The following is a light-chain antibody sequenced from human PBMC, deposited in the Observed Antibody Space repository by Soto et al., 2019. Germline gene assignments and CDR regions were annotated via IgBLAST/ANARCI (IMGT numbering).Light chain of an antibody. CDR1: QSVSSN. J-gene: IGKJ1*01. Sequence: EIVMTQSPVTLSVSPGERVTLSCRASQSVSSNLVWYQQKPGQAPRLLIYGASTRATGIPARFSGSGSVTEFTLTITSLQSEDFAGNYCQQYNNWPGWAFGQGTKVE. CDR2: GAS. CDR3: QQYNNWPGWA. V-gene: IGKV3-15*01.